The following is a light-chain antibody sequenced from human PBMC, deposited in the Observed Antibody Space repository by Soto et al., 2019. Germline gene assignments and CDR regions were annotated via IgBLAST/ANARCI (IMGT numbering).Light chain of an antibody. CDR1: QRISRY. CDR2: EAS. J-gene: IGKJ4*01. Sequence: DIPMTQSPSSLSASVGDRVTITCRASQRISRYLNWYKQKPGQAPNLLIYEASSLQSGVPSRFSGSGSGTDLTLTSSSLQPEDSATYYCQQSFSLPTFGGGTKVDIK. CDR3: QQSFSLPT. V-gene: IGKV1-39*01.